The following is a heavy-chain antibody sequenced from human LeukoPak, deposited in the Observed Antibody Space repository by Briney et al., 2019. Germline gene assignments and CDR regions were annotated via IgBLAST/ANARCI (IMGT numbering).Heavy chain of an antibody. V-gene: IGHV1-2*02. CDR3: ARDLSAGWEQFGDAFDI. CDR2: INPNSGGT. D-gene: IGHD5-24*01. J-gene: IGHJ3*02. Sequence: ASVKVSCKASGYTFTGYYMHWVRQAPGQGLEWMGWINPNSGGTNYAQKFQGRVTMTRDTSISTAYMELSRLRSDDTAVYYCARDLSAGWEQFGDAFDIWGQGTLVTVSS. CDR1: GYTFTGYY.